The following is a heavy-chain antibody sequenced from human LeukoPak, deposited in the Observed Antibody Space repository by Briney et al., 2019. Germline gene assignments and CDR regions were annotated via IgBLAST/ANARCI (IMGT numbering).Heavy chain of an antibody. V-gene: IGHV4-59*01. D-gene: IGHD4-17*01. CDR3: AREDYGDYYYYGMDV. J-gene: IGHJ6*02. CDR2: IYYSGST. CDR1: GGSISSYY. Sequence: SETLSLTCTVSGGSISSYYWSWIRQPPGKGLEWIGYIYYSGSTNYNPSLKSRVTISVGTSKNQFSLKLSSVTAADTAVYYCAREDYGDYYYYGMDVWGQGTTVTVSS.